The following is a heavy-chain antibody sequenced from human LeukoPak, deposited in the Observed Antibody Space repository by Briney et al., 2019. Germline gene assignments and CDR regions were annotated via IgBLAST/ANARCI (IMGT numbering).Heavy chain of an antibody. V-gene: IGHV4-59*08. CDR3: ARGPRGSYSF. CDR1: GGSISSYY. D-gene: IGHD1-26*01. J-gene: IGHJ4*02. CDR2: IYYTGSP. Sequence: SETLSLTCTVSGGSISSYYWSWIRQPPGKGLEWIGYIYYTGSPSYNPSLKSRVTISVDTSKNHFSLKLSSVTAADTAVYYCARGPRGSYSFWGQGTLVTVSS.